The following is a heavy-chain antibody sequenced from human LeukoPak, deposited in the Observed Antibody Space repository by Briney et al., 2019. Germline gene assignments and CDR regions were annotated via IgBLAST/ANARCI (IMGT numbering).Heavy chain of an antibody. V-gene: IGHV4-31*03. Sequence: PSQTLSHTCTVSGGSISSGGYYWSWIRQHPGKGLEWIGYIYYSGSTYYNPSLKSRVTISVDTSKNQFSLKLSSVTAADTAVYYCASFVDTAMAVFDYWGQGTLVTVSS. CDR3: ASFVDTAMAVFDY. J-gene: IGHJ4*02. D-gene: IGHD5-18*01. CDR2: IYYSGST. CDR1: GGSISSGGYY.